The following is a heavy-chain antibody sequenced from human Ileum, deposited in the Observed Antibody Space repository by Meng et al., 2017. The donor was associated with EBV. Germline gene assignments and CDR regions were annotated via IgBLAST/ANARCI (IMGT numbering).Heavy chain of an antibody. CDR3: ARFYCSSTSCPHVLFDY. J-gene: IGHJ4*02. CDR1: GSIFTSYA. D-gene: IGHD2-2*01. CDR2: ISAYNGNT. Sequence: QVQLVQSGAEVKKPGASVKVSFEASGSIFTSYAISWVRQAPGQGLQYMGWISAYNGNTNYAQELQGRVTMTTDTSTSTAYMELRSLRFDDTAVYYCARFYCSSTSCPHVLFDYWGQGTLFTVSS. V-gene: IGHV1-18*01.